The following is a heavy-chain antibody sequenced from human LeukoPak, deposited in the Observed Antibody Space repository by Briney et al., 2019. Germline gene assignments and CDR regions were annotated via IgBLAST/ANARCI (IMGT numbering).Heavy chain of an antibody. CDR3: VKDLTYESSGSVFDY. Sequence: GSLRLSCAASGFTFDDYTMHWVRQAPGKTLEWVSLISWDGTTYYADSMKGRFTISRDNSKNSLYLQMDTLRSEDTAFYYCVKDLTYESSGSVFDYWGQGTLVTVSS. V-gene: IGHV3-43*01. CDR2: ISWDGTT. J-gene: IGHJ4*02. D-gene: IGHD3-22*01. CDR1: GFTFDDYT.